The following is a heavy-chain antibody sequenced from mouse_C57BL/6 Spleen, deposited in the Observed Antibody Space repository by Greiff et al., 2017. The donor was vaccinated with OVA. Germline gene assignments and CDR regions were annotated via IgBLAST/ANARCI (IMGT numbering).Heavy chain of an antibody. CDR3: AKGLDSSGYNYAMDY. D-gene: IGHD3-2*02. V-gene: IGHV1-19*01. CDR1: GYTFTDYY. J-gene: IGHJ4*01. Sequence: EVQLQQSGPVLVKPGASVKMSCKASGYTFTDYYMNWVKQSHGKSLEWIGVINPYNGGTSYNQKFKGKATLTVDKSSSTAYMELNSLTSEDSAVYYCAKGLDSSGYNYAMDYWGQGTSVTVSS. CDR2: INPYNGGT.